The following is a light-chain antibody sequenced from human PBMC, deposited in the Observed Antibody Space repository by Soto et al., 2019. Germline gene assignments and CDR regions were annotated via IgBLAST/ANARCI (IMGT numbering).Light chain of an antibody. CDR2: GAS. V-gene: IGKV3-20*01. CDR1: QSLRSY. J-gene: IGKJ1*01. CDR3: QQYDSSPRT. Sequence: EVVLTQSPGTLSLSPGDRAALSCRASQSLRSYLAWYQQKPGQAPRLLIYGASTRLTGIPDRFIGSGSGTDFTLTVNRLEPEDFAVYYCQQYDSSPRTFGQGTKVEIK.